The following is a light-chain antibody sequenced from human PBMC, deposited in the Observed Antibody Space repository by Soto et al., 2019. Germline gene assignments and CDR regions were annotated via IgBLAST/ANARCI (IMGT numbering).Light chain of an antibody. J-gene: IGKJ2*01. Sequence: IVLTQSPGTLSLSPGEGASLSCRASQSVYSNYLAWYQHKPGRSPRLLIYHSSTRAAGTPDRFSGSGSGKDFPLNIRRLEPEDFAVYYCQQYGDPPYTFGQGTRVEIK. CDR3: QQYGDPPYT. V-gene: IGKV3-20*01. CDR1: QSVYSNY. CDR2: HSS.